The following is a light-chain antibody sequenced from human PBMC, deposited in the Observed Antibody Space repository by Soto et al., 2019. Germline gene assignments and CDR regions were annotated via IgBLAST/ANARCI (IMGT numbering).Light chain of an antibody. CDR2: DAS. CDR3: QQRSNWPLT. V-gene: IGKV3-11*01. J-gene: IGKJ4*01. Sequence: PGESATLSCRASQSVTRSLAWYQQKPGQAPRLLIYDASTRATDIPARFRGSGSGTDFTLTISSLEPEDFAVYHCQQRSNWPLTFGGGTKVEIK. CDR1: QSVTRS.